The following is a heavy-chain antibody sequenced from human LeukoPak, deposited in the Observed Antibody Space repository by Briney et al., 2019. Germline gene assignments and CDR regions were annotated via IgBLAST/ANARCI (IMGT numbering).Heavy chain of an antibody. CDR1: GYTFTSYG. CDR2: ISAYNGNT. Sequence: GASVKVSCKASGYTFTSYGISWVRQAPGQGLEWMGWISAYNGNTNYAQKLQGRVTMTTDTSTSTAYIELRSLRSDDTAVYYCARAEEYYYDSSGDYYALDYWGQGNLVTVSS. V-gene: IGHV1-18*01. J-gene: IGHJ4*02. D-gene: IGHD3-22*01. CDR3: ARAEEYYYDSSGDYYALDY.